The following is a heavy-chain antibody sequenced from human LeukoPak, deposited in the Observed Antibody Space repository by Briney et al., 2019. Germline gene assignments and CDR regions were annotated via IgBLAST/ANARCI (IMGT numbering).Heavy chain of an antibody. CDR3: TTKTITIFGVVITDY. CDR1: GFTFSNAW. Sequence: PGGSLRLSCAASGFTFSNAWMSWVRQAPGKGLEWVGRIKSKTDGGTTDYAAPVKGRFTISRDDSKNTLYLQMNSLKTEDTAVYYCTTKTITIFGVVITDYWGQGTLVTVSS. J-gene: IGHJ4*02. CDR2: IKSKTDGGTT. D-gene: IGHD3-3*01. V-gene: IGHV3-15*01.